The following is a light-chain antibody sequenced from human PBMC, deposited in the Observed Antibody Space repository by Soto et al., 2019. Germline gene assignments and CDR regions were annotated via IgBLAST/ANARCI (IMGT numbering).Light chain of an antibody. CDR3: QQYGSSPRLT. J-gene: IGKJ4*01. V-gene: IGKV3-20*01. Sequence: EIVLTQSTGTLSLSPGERATLSCRASQSVSSSYLAWYQQKPGQAPRLLIYGASSRATGIPDRFSGSGSGTDFTLTISRLEPEDFAVYYCQQYGSSPRLTFGGGTKVEIK. CDR1: QSVSSSY. CDR2: GAS.